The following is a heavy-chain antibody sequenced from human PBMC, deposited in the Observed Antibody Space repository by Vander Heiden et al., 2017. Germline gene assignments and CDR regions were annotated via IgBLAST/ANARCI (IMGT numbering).Heavy chain of an antibody. CDR2: IWYDGSNK. V-gene: IGHV3-33*01. CDR3: ARDLPPRSRTGNFGY. CDR1: GFTFSSYG. Sequence: QVQLVESGGGVVQPGRSLRLSCAASGFTFSSYGMHWVRQAPGKGLEWVAVIWYDGSNKYYADSVKGRFTISRDNSKNTLYLQMNSLRAEDTAVYYCARDLPPRSRTGNFGYWGQGTLVTVSS. D-gene: IGHD6-13*01. J-gene: IGHJ4*02.